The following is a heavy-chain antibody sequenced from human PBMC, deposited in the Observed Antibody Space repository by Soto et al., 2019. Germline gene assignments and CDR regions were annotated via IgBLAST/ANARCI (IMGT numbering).Heavy chain of an antibody. Sequence: ASVKVSCKASGYTFSSYTMYWVRQAPGQRLEWMGWIDAGSGDTMYSQKFQGRVTILRDTSATTVYMDLSSLRSDDTAVYYCARASTMVRGLIIDPWGQGTLVTVSS. D-gene: IGHD3-10*01. CDR2: IDAGSGDT. V-gene: IGHV1-3*01. CDR3: ARASTMVRGLIIDP. CDR1: GYTFSSYT. J-gene: IGHJ5*02.